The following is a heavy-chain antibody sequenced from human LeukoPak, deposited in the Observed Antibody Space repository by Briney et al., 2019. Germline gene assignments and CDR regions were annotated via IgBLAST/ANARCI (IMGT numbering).Heavy chain of an antibody. J-gene: IGHJ4*02. D-gene: IGHD6-13*01. CDR1: GFTFSDYY. Sequence: GGSLRFSCAASGFTFSDYYMTWIRQAPGKGLECVSYISSSSSYTNYADSVKGRFTISRDNAKNSLFLQMNSLRADDTAVYYCARADSTSWFDYWGQGALVTVSS. CDR2: ISSSSSYT. V-gene: IGHV3-11*05. CDR3: ARADSTSWFDY.